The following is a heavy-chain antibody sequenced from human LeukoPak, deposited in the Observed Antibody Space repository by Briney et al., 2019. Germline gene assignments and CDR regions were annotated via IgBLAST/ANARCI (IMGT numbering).Heavy chain of an antibody. J-gene: IGHJ4*02. CDR1: GFTFSSYS. CDR2: ISGSAGST. Sequence: GGSLRLSCAASGFTFSSYSTNWVRQAPGKGLEWVSTISGSAGSTYYADSVKGRFTISRDNSKNTLYLQMNSLRAEDTAVYYCAKAKGWLQIFDYWGQGTLVIVSS. V-gene: IGHV3-23*01. D-gene: IGHD6-19*01. CDR3: AKAKGWLQIFDY.